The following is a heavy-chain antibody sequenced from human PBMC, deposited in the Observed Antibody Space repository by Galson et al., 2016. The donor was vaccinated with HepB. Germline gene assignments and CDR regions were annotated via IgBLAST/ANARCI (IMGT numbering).Heavy chain of an antibody. CDR2: ISYDGSNK. CDR1: GFTFSSYA. CDR3: ARGGIAVAGRVPRYYYYGMDV. J-gene: IGHJ6*02. Sequence: SLRLSCAASGFTFSSYAMHWVRQAPGKGLEWVAVISYDGSNKYYADSVKGRFTISRDNSKNTMYLQMNSLRAEDTAVYYCARGGIAVAGRVPRYYYYGMDVWGQGTTVTVSS. D-gene: IGHD6-19*01. V-gene: IGHV3-30-3*01.